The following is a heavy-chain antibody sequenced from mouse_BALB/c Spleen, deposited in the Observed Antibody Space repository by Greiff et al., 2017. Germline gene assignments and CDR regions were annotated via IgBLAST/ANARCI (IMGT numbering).Heavy chain of an antibody. CDR1: GFNIKDYY. J-gene: IGHJ2*01. D-gene: IGHD1-2*01. CDR2: IYPGDGDT. V-gene: IGHV1-80*01. Sequence: QVQLQQSGAELVRSGASVKLSCTASGFNIKDYYMHWVKQRPGQGLEWIGQIYPGDGDTNYNGKFKGKATLTADKSSSTDYMQLSRLTSEDSAVYCCARYTTATMDYWGQGTTLTVSS. CDR3: ARYTTATMDY.